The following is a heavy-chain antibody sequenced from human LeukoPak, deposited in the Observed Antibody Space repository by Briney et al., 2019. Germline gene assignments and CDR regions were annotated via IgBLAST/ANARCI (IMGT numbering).Heavy chain of an antibody. CDR3: PKDWVTFDLLHRFDS. CDR1: GFTFSNAW. J-gene: IGHJ4*02. Sequence: GGSLRLSCAASGFTFSNAWMNWVRQAPGKGLEWVGRIKSKTDGGTTDYAAPVKGRFTISRDDSKNTLYLQMNSLKTEDTAVYYCPKDWVTFDLLHRFDSGGRGPLAPAPS. CDR2: IKSKTDGGTT. V-gene: IGHV3-15*07. D-gene: IGHD3-16*01.